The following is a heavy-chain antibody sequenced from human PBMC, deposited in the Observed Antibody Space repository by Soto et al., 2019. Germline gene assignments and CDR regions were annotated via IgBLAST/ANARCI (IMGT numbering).Heavy chain of an antibody. CDR3: ARRGLGARFDY. Sequence: SETLSLTCTGSGGSITNYYWSWIRQTPGKGLEWVGSAHYSGSTQYNPSLKSRVTTSVDTSKNQISLNLTSVTAADTAVYYCARRGLGARFDYWRQGSLVTVSS. V-gene: IGHV4-59*01. D-gene: IGHD1-26*01. J-gene: IGHJ4*02. CDR1: GGSITNYY. CDR2: AHYSGST.